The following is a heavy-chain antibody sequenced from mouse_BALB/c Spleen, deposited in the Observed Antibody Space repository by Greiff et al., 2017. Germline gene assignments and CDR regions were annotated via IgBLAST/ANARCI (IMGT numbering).Heavy chain of an antibody. Sequence: EVQLVESGGGLVQPKGSLKLSCAASGFTFNTYAMNWVRQAPGKGLEWVARIRSKSNNYATYYADSVKDRFTISRDDSQSMLYLQMNNLKTEDTAMYYCVRHRGFGLRLDYAMDYWGQGTSVTVSS. J-gene: IGHJ4*01. D-gene: IGHD1-2*01. CDR1: GFTFNTYA. CDR2: IRSKSNNYAT. CDR3: VRHRGFGLRLDYAMDY. V-gene: IGHV10-1*02.